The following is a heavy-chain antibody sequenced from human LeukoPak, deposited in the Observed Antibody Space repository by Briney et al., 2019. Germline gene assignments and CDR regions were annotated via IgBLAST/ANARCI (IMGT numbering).Heavy chain of an antibody. J-gene: IGHJ4*02. CDR1: GYTFTGYF. D-gene: IGHD5-12*01. Sequence: ASVKVSCKASGYTFTGYFMHWVQQAPGQGLEWMGRIIPNSGGSNFAQNFQGRVTMTRDTSISTAYMELSRLRSDDTAVYYCARGSYSGYDIDYWGQGTLVTVSS. CDR2: IIPNSGGS. CDR3: ARGSYSGYDIDY. V-gene: IGHV1-2*06.